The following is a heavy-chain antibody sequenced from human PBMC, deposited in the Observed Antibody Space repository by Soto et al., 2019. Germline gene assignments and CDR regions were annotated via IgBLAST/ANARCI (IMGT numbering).Heavy chain of an antibody. Sequence: GGSLRLSCAAPGFTFSSYWMSWVRQAPGKGLEWVANIKQDGSEKYYVDSVKGRFTISRDNAKNSLYLQMNSLRAEDTAVYYCARITMIVVVITTPIFDYWGQGTLVTVSS. CDR2: IKQDGSEK. J-gene: IGHJ4*02. CDR1: GFTFSSYW. V-gene: IGHV3-7*03. D-gene: IGHD3-22*01. CDR3: ARITMIVVVITTPIFDY.